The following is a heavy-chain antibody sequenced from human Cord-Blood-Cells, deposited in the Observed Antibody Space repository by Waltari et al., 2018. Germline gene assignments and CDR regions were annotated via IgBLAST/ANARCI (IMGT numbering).Heavy chain of an antibody. CDR3: AGHCTGGVCYFPFDP. Sequence: QVQLQESGPGLVKPSETLSLTCAVSGYSISSGYYWGWIRQPPGKGLEWIGGIDHSGSTYYNPSLKSRVTISVDTSKNQFSLKLSSVTAADTAVYYCAGHCTGGVCYFPFDPWGQGTLVTVSS. CDR2: IDHSGST. V-gene: IGHV4-38-2*01. D-gene: IGHD2-8*02. CDR1: GYSISSGYY. J-gene: IGHJ5*02.